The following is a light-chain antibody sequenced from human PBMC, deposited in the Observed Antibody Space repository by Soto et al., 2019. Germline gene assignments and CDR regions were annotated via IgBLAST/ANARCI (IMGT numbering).Light chain of an antibody. CDR1: QSISDW. V-gene: IGKV1-5*01. CDR3: QQYKSAT. J-gene: IGKJ2*01. CDR2: DAS. Sequence: DIQMTQSPSTLSASVGDRVTITCRASQSISDWLAWYQQIPGKAPKLLIYDASTLQSGVPSRFRGSGSGTEFTLTSSSLQPDDFAAYYCQQYKSATFGQGTKLEIK.